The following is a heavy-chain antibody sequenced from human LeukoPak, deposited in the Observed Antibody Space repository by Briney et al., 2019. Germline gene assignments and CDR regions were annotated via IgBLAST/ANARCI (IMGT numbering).Heavy chain of an antibody. D-gene: IGHD6-19*01. Sequence: GGSLRLSCAASGFTFSSYGMHWVRQAPGKGLEWVAVISYDGSNKYYADSVKGRFTISRDNSKNTLYLQMNSLRAEDTAVYYCARVAIAVALVDYWGQGTLVTVSS. CDR1: GFTFSSYG. CDR2: ISYDGSNK. CDR3: ARVAIAVALVDY. J-gene: IGHJ4*02. V-gene: IGHV3-30*03.